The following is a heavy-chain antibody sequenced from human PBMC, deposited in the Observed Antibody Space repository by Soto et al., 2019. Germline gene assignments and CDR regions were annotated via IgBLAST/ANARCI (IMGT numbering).Heavy chain of an antibody. D-gene: IGHD5-12*01. CDR3: ARGTSGRAATMTDY. CDR1: GFTFSSYW. CDR2: IKQDGSEK. V-gene: IGHV3-7*01. Sequence: GGSLRLSCAASGFTFSSYWMSWVRQAPGKGLEWVANIKQDGSEKYYVDSVKGRFTISRDNAKNSLYLQMNSLRAEDTAVYYCARGTSGRAATMTDYWGQGTLVTVSS. J-gene: IGHJ4*02.